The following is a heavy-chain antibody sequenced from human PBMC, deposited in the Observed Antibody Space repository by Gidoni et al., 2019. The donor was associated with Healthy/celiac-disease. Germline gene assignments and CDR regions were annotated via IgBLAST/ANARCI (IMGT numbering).Heavy chain of an antibody. CDR1: GFPFRSYG. J-gene: IGHJ6*02. CDR2: IWYDGSNK. CDR3: AREYDIVVVTASPYYYYGMDV. Sequence: QVQLVESGGGVVQPGRSLRLSCAASGFPFRSYGMHCVRQAPGKGLEWVAVIWYDGSNKYYADSVKGRFTISRDNSKNTLYLQMNSLRAEDTAVYYCAREYDIVVVTASPYYYYGMDVWGQGTTVTVSS. V-gene: IGHV3-33*01. D-gene: IGHD2-21*02.